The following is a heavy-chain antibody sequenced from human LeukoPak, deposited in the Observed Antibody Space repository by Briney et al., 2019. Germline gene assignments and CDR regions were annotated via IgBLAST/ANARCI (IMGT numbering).Heavy chain of an antibody. CDR1: GYTFTSYG. J-gene: IGHJ4*02. V-gene: IGHV1-18*01. D-gene: IGHD1-26*01. Sequence: ASVKVSCKASGYTFTSYGISWVRQAPGQGLEWMGWISAYNGNTNYAQKLQGRVTMTTDTSTSTAYMELRSLRSEDTAVYYCARGFRGARNLIVGAIYFDYWGQGTLVTVSS. CDR2: ISAYNGNT. CDR3: ARGFRGARNLIVGAIYFDY.